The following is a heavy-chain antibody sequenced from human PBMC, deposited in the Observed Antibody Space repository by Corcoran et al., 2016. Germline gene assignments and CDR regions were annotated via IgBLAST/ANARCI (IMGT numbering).Heavy chain of an antibody. D-gene: IGHD2-2*01. V-gene: IGHV2-5*02. CDR2: IYWDDDK. Sequence: QITLKESGPTLVKPTQTLTLTCTFSGFSLSTSGVGVGWIRQPPGKALEWLALIYWDDDKRYSPSLKSRHTITKDPSKNQVVLTMTNMDPVDTDTLYWASSLGYGSGTSCYGRGYWGKGTLVSVSS. CDR3: ASSLGYGSGTSCYGRGY. J-gene: IGHJ4*02. CDR1: GFSLSTSGVG.